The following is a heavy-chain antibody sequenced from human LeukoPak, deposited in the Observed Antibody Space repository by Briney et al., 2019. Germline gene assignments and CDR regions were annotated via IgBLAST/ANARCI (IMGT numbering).Heavy chain of an antibody. CDR2: MNPNSGNT. Sequence: ASVTVSCKASGYTFASYDINWVRQAPGQGLEWMGWMNPNSGNTGYAQKFQGRVTMTRNTSISTAYMELSSLRSEDTAVYYCARVDTIFGVVLEYYYYYGMDVWGQGTTVTVSS. CDR3: ARVDTIFGVVLEYYYYYGMDV. V-gene: IGHV1-8*01. D-gene: IGHD3-3*01. CDR1: GYTFASYD. J-gene: IGHJ6*02.